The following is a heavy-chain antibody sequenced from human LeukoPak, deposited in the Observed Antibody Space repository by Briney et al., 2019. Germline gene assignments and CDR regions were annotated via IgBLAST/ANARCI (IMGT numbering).Heavy chain of an antibody. CDR2: IYTSGST. CDR3: ARDPRDVVPPYYYYYYMDV. J-gene: IGHJ6*03. CDR1: GGSISSYY. V-gene: IGHV4-4*07. Sequence: SETLSLTCTVSGGSISSYYWSWIRQPAGKGLEWIGRIYTSGSTNYNPSLKSRVTMSVDTSKNQFSLKLSSVTAADTAVYYCARDPRDVVPPYYYYYYMDVWGKGTTVTVSS. D-gene: IGHD2-2*01.